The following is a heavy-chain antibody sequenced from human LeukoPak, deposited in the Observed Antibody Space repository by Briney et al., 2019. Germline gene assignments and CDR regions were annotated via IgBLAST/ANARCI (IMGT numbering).Heavy chain of an antibody. D-gene: IGHD6-6*01. J-gene: IGHJ4*02. CDR1: GFTFSSYS. V-gene: IGHV3-48*04. CDR3: ARDRSIAAHDY. Sequence: GGSLRLSCAASGFTFSSYSMNWVRQAPGKGLEWVSYISSSSSTIYYADSVKGRFTISRDNAKNSLYLQMNSLRAEDTAVYYCARDRSIAAHDYWGQGTLVTVSS. CDR2: ISSSSSTI.